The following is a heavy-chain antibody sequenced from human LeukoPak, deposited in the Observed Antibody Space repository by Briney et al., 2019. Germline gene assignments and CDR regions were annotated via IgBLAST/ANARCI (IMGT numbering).Heavy chain of an antibody. Sequence: SETLSLTCTVSGGSISSSSYYWGWIRQPPGKGLEWIGSIYYSGSTYYNPSLKSRVTISVDTSKNQFSLKLSSVTAADTAVYYCAGSYTIFGVVNTYNWFDPWGQGTLVTVSS. J-gene: IGHJ5*02. D-gene: IGHD3-3*01. CDR3: AGSYTIFGVVNTYNWFDP. V-gene: IGHV4-39*01. CDR2: IYYSGST. CDR1: GGSISSSSYY.